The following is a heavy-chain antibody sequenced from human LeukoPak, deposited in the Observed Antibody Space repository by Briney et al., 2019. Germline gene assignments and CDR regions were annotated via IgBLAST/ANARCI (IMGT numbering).Heavy chain of an antibody. CDR2: IRYDGSNK. Sequence: GGSLRLSCAASGFSFSTYGMHWVRQAPGKGLEWVTFIRYDGSNKYYADSVKGRFTISRDNSKNTLYLQMNSLRAEDTAVYYCAKGLNYYDGSGYPSWGQGTLVTVSS. CDR3: AKGLNYYDGSGYPS. V-gene: IGHV3-30*02. D-gene: IGHD3-22*01. J-gene: IGHJ4*02. CDR1: GFSFSTYG.